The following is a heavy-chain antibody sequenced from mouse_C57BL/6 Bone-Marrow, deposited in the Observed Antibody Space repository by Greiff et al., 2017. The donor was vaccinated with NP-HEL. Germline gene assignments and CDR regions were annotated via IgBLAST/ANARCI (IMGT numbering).Heavy chain of an antibody. Sequence: QVQLQQSGPELVKPGASVKISCKASGYAFSSSWMNWVKQRPGKGLEWIGRICPGDGDTNYNGKFKGKATLTADKSSSTAYMQLSSLTSEDSAVYFCARQGYGYYAMDYWGQGTSVTVSS. CDR1: GYAFSSSW. V-gene: IGHV1-82*01. CDR3: ARQGYGYYAMDY. D-gene: IGHD1-1*02. J-gene: IGHJ4*01. CDR2: ICPGDGDT.